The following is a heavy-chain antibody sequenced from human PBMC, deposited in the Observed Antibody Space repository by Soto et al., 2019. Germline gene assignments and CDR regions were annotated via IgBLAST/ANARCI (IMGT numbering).Heavy chain of an antibody. J-gene: IGHJ6*03. CDR2: ISYSGST. CDR3: ARSLGYSGYDWLVEGRDYYMDV. Sequence: QLQLQESGPGLVKPSETLSPTCTISGGSISSYYWSWIRQPPGKGLEWIGYISYSGSTNYNPSLKPRVNLSVDTSNNQFTLKLSSVTAADAAVYYCARSLGYSGYDWLVEGRDYYMDVWGKGTTVTVSS. V-gene: IGHV4-59*08. CDR1: GGSISSYY. D-gene: IGHD5-12*01.